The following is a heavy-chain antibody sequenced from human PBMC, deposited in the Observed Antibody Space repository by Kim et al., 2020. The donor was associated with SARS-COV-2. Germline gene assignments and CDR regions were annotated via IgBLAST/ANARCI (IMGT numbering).Heavy chain of an antibody. Sequence: QGRVTITADKSTSTAYMELSSLRSEDTAVYYCARDSTNYDSSGYYYYFDYWGQGTLVTVSS. V-gene: IGHV1-69*04. J-gene: IGHJ4*02. CDR3: ARDSTNYDSSGYYYYFDY. D-gene: IGHD3-22*01.